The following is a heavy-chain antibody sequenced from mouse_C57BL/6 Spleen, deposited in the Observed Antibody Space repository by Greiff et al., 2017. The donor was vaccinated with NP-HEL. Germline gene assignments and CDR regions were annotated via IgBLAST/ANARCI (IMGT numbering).Heavy chain of an antibody. J-gene: IGHJ4*01. V-gene: IGHV1-55*01. D-gene: IGHD2-12*01. CDR2: IYPGSGST. CDR1: GYTFTSYW. Sequence: QVQLQQPGAELVKPGASVKMSCKASGYTFTSYWITWVKQRPGQGLEWIGDIYPGSGSTNYNEKFKSKATLTVDTSSSTAYMKLSSLTSEDSAVYYCARGIRGSYAMDYWGQGTSVTVSS. CDR3: ARGIRGSYAMDY.